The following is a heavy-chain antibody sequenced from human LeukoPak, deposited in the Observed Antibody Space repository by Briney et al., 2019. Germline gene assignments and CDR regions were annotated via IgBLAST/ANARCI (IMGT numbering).Heavy chain of an antibody. D-gene: IGHD2-15*01. CDR1: RFTPSSFW. CDR3: AREGALDCSGGSCYLGGYYYYGMDV. V-gene: IGHV3-7*04. CDR2: IKQVGSEK. Sequence: RGSRRPSCAASRFTPSSFWMSWVRHAPGEGLEWVAKIKQVGSEKYYMDSVKGRFTISRDNAKDSLYLQMTSLRAEDTAVYYCAREGALDCSGGSCYLGGYYYYGMDVWGQGTTVTVSS. J-gene: IGHJ6*02.